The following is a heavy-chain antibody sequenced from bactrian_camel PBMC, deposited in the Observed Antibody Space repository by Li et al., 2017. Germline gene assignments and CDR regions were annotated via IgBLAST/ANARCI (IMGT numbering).Heavy chain of an antibody. CDR2: IYTGTDRT. V-gene: IGHV3S40*01. Sequence: VQLVESGGGSVQAGGSVTLSCVASGFTESGNYVAWIRQAPGKGREGVASIYTGTDRTYYADSAKGRFTISQDNAEKTVVLRMNSLNPEDSATYYCAAGQGVGRCLDVIRVGAEPDFDYWGHGTQVTVS. J-gene: IGHJ6*01. CDR1: GFTESGNY. D-gene: IGHD5*01. CDR3: AAGQGVGRCLDVIRVGAEPDFDY.